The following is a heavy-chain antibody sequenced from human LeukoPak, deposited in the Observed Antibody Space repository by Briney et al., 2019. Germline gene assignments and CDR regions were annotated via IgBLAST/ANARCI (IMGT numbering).Heavy chain of an antibody. V-gene: IGHV3-30*04. D-gene: IGHD1-26*01. CDR2: ISYDGSNK. CDR1: GFTFSSYA. CDR3: AKHSSGSYYSAFDY. J-gene: IGHJ4*02. Sequence: GGSLRLSCAASGFTFSSYAMHWVRQAPGKGLEWVAVISYDGSNKYYADSVKGRFTISRDNSKNTLYLQMNSLRAEDTAVYYCAKHSSGSYYSAFDYWGQGTLVTVSS.